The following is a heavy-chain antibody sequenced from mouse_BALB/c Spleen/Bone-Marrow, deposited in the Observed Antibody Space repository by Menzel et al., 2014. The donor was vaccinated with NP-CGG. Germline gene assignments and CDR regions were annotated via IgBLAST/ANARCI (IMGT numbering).Heavy chain of an antibody. J-gene: IGHJ1*01. CDR2: IFPGSAST. CDR3: ARNSNWYFDV. V-gene: IGHV1-9*01. D-gene: IGHD2-5*01. CDR1: GYTFSRLW. Sequence: VQLQQSGAELMKPGASVKISCKATGYTFSRLWIEWVKRRPGHGLEWIGEIFPGSASTNYNEKFKGKATITADTSSNTAYMQLSSLTPEDSAVYYCARNSNWYFDVWGAGTTVTVSS.